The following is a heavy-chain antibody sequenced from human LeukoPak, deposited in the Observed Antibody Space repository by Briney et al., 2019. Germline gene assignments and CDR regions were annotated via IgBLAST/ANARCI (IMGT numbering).Heavy chain of an antibody. CDR1: GGSISSGGYS. CDR3: ARHIDSSGYYYDY. V-gene: IGHV4-30-2*01. Sequence: SQTLSLTCAVSGGSISSGGYSWNWIRQPPGKGLEWIGYIYHSGSTYYNPSLKSRVTISVDRSKNQFSLKLSSVTAADTDVYYCARHIDSSGYYYDYWGQGTLVTVSS. CDR2: IYHSGST. J-gene: IGHJ4*02. D-gene: IGHD3-22*01.